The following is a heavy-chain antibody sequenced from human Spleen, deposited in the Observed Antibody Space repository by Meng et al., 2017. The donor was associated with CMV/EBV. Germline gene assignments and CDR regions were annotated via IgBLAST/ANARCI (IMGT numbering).Heavy chain of an antibody. Sequence: GGSLRLSCAASGFTFSSYSMSWVRQAPGKGLEWVAFIRYDGSNKYYADSVKGRFTISRDNSKNTLYLQMNSLRAEDTAVYYCAKDREIIAPYYGMDVWGQGTTVTVSS. V-gene: IGHV3-30*02. CDR1: GFTFSSYS. D-gene: IGHD6-13*01. CDR2: IRYDGSNK. CDR3: AKDREIIAPYYGMDV. J-gene: IGHJ6*02.